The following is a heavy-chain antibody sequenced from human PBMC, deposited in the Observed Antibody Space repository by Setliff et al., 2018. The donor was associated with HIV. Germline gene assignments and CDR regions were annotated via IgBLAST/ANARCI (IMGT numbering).Heavy chain of an antibody. D-gene: IGHD3-10*01. CDR3: ARDYFGSLDY. V-gene: IGHV4-61*09. CDR1: GGSISSGSYY. J-gene: IGHJ4*02. Sequence: KTSETLSLTCTVSGGSISSGSYYWSWIRQPAGKGLEWIGHIYTSGSTNCNPSLKSRVTISVDTSKNQVSPKLRSVTAADTAFYYCARDYFGSLDYWGQGTLVTVSS. CDR2: IYTSGST.